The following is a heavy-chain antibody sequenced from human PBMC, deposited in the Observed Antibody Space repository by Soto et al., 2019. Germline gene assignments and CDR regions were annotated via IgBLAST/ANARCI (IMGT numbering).Heavy chain of an antibody. CDR1: GGSITHGGFS. D-gene: IGHD5-12*01. CDR3: ARGGGNAPFDS. Sequence: QLRLQESGSGVVRTSETLSLTCTVSGGSITHGGFSWSWIRQSPGKVLEWIGYIGHLENTYFHPTFKSRLTMSIDRSKNQFSLNLSSVTAADRAVYYCARGGGNAPFDSWGQGVLVSVSS. J-gene: IGHJ4*02. CDR2: IGHLENT. V-gene: IGHV4-30-2*06.